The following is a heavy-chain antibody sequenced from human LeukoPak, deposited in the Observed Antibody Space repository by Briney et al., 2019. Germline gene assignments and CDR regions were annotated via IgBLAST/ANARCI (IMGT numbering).Heavy chain of an antibody. CDR2: IYYSGST. D-gene: IGHD3-3*01. Sequence: SETLSLTCTVSGGSISSYYWSWIRQPPGKGLEWIGYIYYSGSTNYNPSLKSRVTISVDTSKNQFSLKLSSVTAADTAVYYCATNTILGVVTKENYYYYYMDVWGEGTTVTVSS. CDR1: GGSISSYY. J-gene: IGHJ6*03. V-gene: IGHV4-59*08. CDR3: ATNTILGVVTKENYYYYYMDV.